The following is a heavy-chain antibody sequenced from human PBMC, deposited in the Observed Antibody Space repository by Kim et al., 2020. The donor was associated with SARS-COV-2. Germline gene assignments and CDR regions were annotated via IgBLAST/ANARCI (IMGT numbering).Heavy chain of an antibody. CDR3: ARVVRSTVTTAYFDY. CDR1: GGSISSYY. Sequence: SETLSLTCTVSGGSISSYYWSWIRQPPGKGLEWIGYIYYSGSTNYNPSLKSRVTISVDTSKNQFSLKLSSVTAADTAVYYCARVVRSTVTTAYFDYWGQGTLVTVSS. J-gene: IGHJ4*01. CDR2: IYYSGST. D-gene: IGHD4-17*01. V-gene: IGHV4-59*01.